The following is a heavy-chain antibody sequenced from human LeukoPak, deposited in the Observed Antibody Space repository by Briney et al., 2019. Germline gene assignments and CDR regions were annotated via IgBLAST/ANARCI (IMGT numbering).Heavy chain of an antibody. Sequence: SVKVSCKASGGTFSSYAISWVRQAPGRGLEWMGGIIPIFGTANYAQKFQGRVTITADESTSTAYMELSSLRSEDTAVYYCARYSSSCKWFDPWGQGTLVTVSS. CDR1: GGTFSSYA. CDR2: IIPIFGTA. D-gene: IGHD6-13*01. V-gene: IGHV1-69*13. J-gene: IGHJ5*02. CDR3: ARYSSSCKWFDP.